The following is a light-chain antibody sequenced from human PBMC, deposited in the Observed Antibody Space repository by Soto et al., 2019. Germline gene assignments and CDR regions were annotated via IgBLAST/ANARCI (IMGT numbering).Light chain of an antibody. Sequence: DIQMTQSPSSLSASVGDRVTITCRASQSISSYLNWYQQKPGKAPKLLIYAASSLQSGVPSRFXGSGSGTDFTLIISSLQPEDFATYYCQQSYSTPPLTFGGGTKVEIK. J-gene: IGKJ4*01. CDR1: QSISSY. CDR3: QQSYSTPPLT. CDR2: AAS. V-gene: IGKV1-39*01.